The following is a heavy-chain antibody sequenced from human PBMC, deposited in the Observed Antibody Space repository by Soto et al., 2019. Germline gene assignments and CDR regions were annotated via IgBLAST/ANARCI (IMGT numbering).Heavy chain of an antibody. V-gene: IGHV1-24*01. CDR1: GYTLNEVA. CDR2: FDPDEAET. D-gene: IGHD4-17*01. CDR3: TTYHGDYNFDH. J-gene: IGHJ5*02. Sequence: QVPLVQSGAEVKKPGASVKVSCKVSGYTLNEVAMHWVRQAPGKGLEWLGGFDPDEAETIYAQHFQGRVTMTEDTSTDTVYMELSSLRSDDTALYFCTTYHGDYNFDHWGQGTLVTVSS.